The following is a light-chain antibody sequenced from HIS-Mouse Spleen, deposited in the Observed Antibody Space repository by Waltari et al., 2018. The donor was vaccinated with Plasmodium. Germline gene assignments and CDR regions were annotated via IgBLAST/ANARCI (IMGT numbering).Light chain of an antibody. J-gene: IGLJ3*02. Sequence: SYELTQPPSVSVSPGQTARITCPGDDFPKKYPYWYQQKSGQAPVLVIYEDSKRPAGIPERFSGSSSGTMATLTISGAQVEDEADYYCYSTDSSGNHRVFGGGTKLTVL. V-gene: IGLV3-10*01. CDR2: EDS. CDR3: YSTDSSGNHRV. CDR1: DFPKKY.